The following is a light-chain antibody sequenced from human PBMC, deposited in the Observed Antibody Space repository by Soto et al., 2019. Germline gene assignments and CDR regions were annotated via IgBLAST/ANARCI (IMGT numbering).Light chain of an antibody. Sequence: EIVMTQSPATLSVSPGERATLSCSASQSISSELAWYQQKPGQPPRLLIYGASTRATGVPARFTGSGSGSDFTLTISGLQSEDFAFYYCQQGHNWPLTFGQGTRLEI. V-gene: IGKV3-15*01. CDR3: QQGHNWPLT. CDR1: QSISSE. CDR2: GAS. J-gene: IGKJ2*01.